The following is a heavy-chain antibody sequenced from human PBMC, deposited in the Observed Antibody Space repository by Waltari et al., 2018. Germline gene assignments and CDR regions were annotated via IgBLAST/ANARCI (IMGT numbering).Heavy chain of an antibody. D-gene: IGHD3-10*01. V-gene: IGHV3-11*01. CDR1: GFTFAAYY. CDR2: ITGPTDAT. Sequence: QVQLVESGGGLVRPGGSLRLSCVASGFTFAAYYIGWLRQVPGKELECTSYITGPTDATHYPDSVKGRYTIARDTSQNLLLRQINSLGVEAAAAYYGASANYGPDYCGQGTLVSVSS. J-gene: IGHJ4*02. CDR3: ASANYGPDY.